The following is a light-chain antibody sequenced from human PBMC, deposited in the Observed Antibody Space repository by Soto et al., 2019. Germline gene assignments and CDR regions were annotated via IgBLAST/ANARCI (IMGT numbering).Light chain of an antibody. CDR1: QSVSSY. CDR3: QQRYNWPPIT. J-gene: IGKJ5*01. CDR2: DAS. Sequence: EIVLTQSPATLSLSPGEGATLSCRASQSVSSYLAWYQQKPGQAPRLLIYDASNRATGIPARFSGSGSGTDFTLTISSLEPEDFAVYYCQQRYNWPPITFGQGTRLEI. V-gene: IGKV3-11*01.